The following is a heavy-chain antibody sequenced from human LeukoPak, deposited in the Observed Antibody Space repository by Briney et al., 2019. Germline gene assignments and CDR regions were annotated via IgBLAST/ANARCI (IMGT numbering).Heavy chain of an antibody. J-gene: IGHJ4*02. CDR1: GGFFSGYY. CDR3: ARGKWLRSSFDY. D-gene: IGHD5-12*01. V-gene: IGHV4-34*01. CDR2: INHSGST. Sequence: SETLSLTCAVYGGFFSGYYWSWIRQPLGKGLEWIGEINHSGSTNYNPSLKSRVTISVDTSKNQFSLKLSSVTAADTAVYYCARGKWLRSSFDYWGQGTLVTVSS.